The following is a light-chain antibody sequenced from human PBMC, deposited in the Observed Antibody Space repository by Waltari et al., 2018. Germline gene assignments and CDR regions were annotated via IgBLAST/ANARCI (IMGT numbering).Light chain of an antibody. J-gene: IGLJ2*01. CDR2: DVS. CDR3: SSYISSSTLEL. Sequence: QSALTQPASVSGSPGQSITIPCTGPSSDVGGYNYFSWYQQHPGKAPKLMIYDVSNRPSGVSNRFSGSKSGNTASLTISGLQAEDEADYYCSSYISSSTLELFGGGTSLTVL. V-gene: IGLV2-14*03. CDR1: SSDVGGYNY.